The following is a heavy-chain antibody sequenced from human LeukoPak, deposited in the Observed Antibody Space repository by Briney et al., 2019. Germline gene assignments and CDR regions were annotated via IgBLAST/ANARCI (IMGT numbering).Heavy chain of an antibody. CDR3: ARQSGDQSSAWYFDA. CDR2: IHYSGKV. Sequence: SETLSLTCTVSGGFLTSSCHWWVWIRQPPGKGLQWIGSIHYSGKVYYNPSLKSRFTTSVDTSTDQFSLRLSSATAADTAIYYCARQSGDQSSAWYFDAWGQGTLVTVSS. J-gene: IGHJ4*02. D-gene: IGHD6-19*01. CDR1: GGFLTSSCHW. V-gene: IGHV4-39*01.